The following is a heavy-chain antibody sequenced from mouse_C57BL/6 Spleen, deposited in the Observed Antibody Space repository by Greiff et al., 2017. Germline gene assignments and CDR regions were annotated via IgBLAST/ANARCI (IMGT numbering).Heavy chain of an antibody. CDR2: IDPSDSYT. J-gene: IGHJ4*01. CDR3: ARSGGPVYAMDY. CDR1: GYTFTSYW. Sequence: QVQLQQPGAELVMPGASVKLSCKASGYTFTSYWMHWVKQRPGQGLEWIGEIDPSDSYTNYNQKFKGKSTLTVDKSSSTAYMQLSSLTSEDSAVYYCARSGGPVYAMDYWGQGTSVTVSS. V-gene: IGHV1-69*01. D-gene: IGHD1-1*02.